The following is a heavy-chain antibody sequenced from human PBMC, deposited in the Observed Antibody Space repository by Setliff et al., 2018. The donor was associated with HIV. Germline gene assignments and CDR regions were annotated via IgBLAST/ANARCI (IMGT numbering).Heavy chain of an antibody. Sequence: SGPTLVNPTQTLTLTCTVSGFSIGTLGMCVGWIRQPPGKGLEWIGSIYQSGSTNYNPSLRSRVTISVDMSKNQFSLKLSSVTAADTAVYYCAREDYYGSGGVSGYWGQGTLVTVSS. J-gene: IGHJ4*02. CDR1: GFSIGTLGM. CDR3: AREDYYGSGGVSGY. CDR2: IYQSGST. V-gene: IGHV4-38-2*02. D-gene: IGHD3-10*01.